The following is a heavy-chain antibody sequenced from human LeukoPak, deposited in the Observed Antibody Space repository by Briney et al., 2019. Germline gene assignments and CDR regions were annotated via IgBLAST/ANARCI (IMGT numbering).Heavy chain of an antibody. J-gene: IGHJ4*02. Sequence: PSGTLSLTCTVSGGSISSYYLSWIRQPPGKGLEWIGYIYYSGSTNYNPSLKSRVTISVDTSKNQFSLKLSSVTAADTAVYYCARTASIAAAGTREVYFDYWGQGTLVTVSS. CDR3: ARTASIAAAGTREVYFDY. CDR1: GGSISSYY. V-gene: IGHV4-59*01. CDR2: IYYSGST. D-gene: IGHD6-13*01.